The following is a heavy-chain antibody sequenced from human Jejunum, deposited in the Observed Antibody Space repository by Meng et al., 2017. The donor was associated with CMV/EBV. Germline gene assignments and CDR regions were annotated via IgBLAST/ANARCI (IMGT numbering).Heavy chain of an antibody. Sequence: LSCAASGFSFRIYGMHWVRQAPGKGLEWMTVISSNGNYKYYADSVKGRFTISRDNSENTLYLQMNGLRPEDTAIYYCANDPRGTEIVWGQGTLVTVSS. V-gene: IGHV3-30*18. D-gene: IGHD2-21*01. CDR3: ANDPRGTEIV. CDR2: ISSNGNYK. J-gene: IGHJ4*02. CDR1: GFSFRIYG.